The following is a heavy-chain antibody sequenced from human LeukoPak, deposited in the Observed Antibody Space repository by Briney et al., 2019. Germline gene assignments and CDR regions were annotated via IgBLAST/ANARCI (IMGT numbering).Heavy chain of an antibody. CDR3: ARDKYGGNSNAFDV. CDR1: GFTFSSHN. D-gene: IGHD4-23*01. CDR2: ITTSSTFT. Sequence: GGSLRLSCAASGFTFSSHNMNWVRQAPGKGLEWVSSITTSSTFTFYADSVKGRFTISRDNAKNSMYLQMNSLRAEDTAVYYCARDKYGGNSNAFDVWGQGTLVTVSS. V-gene: IGHV3-21*01. J-gene: IGHJ3*01.